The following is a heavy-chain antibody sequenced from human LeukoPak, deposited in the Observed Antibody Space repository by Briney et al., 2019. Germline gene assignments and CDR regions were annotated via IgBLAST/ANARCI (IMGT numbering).Heavy chain of an antibody. CDR2: MYWDDDK. D-gene: IGHD3-22*01. J-gene: IGHJ3*02. V-gene: IGHV2-5*02. CDR3: AHRLVTMIVVADAFDI. CDR1: GFSLSTSGVG. Sequence: SGPTLVKPTHTLTLTCTFSGFSLSTSGVGVGWIRQPPGKALEWLALMYWDDDKRYSPSLKSRLTITKDTSKNQVVLTMTNMDPVDTATYYRAHRLVTMIVVADAFDIWGQGTMVTVSS.